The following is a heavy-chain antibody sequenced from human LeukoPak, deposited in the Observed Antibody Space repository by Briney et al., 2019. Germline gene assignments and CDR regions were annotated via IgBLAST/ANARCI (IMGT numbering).Heavy chain of an antibody. CDR1: GYTFTSYD. V-gene: IGHV1-8*01. D-gene: IGHD6-13*01. Sequence: ASVKVSCKASGYTFTSYDINWVRQATGQGLEWMGWTNPNSGNTGYAQKFQGRVTMTRNTSISTAYMELSSLRSEDTAVYCCARRLLLIAAAINWFDPWGQGTLVTVSS. CDR2: TNPNSGNT. CDR3: ARRLLLIAAAINWFDP. J-gene: IGHJ5*02.